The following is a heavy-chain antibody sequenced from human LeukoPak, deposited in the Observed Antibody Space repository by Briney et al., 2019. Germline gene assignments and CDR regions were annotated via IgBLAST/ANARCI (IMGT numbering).Heavy chain of an antibody. J-gene: IGHJ5*02. V-gene: IGHV4-59*08. Sequence: LETLSLICTVSGGSISGYYWSWIRQPPGKGLEWIGYIYYSGSTNYNPSLNSRATVSVDTSKNQCTLKLSSVTAADTAVYYCARGHYGFDPWGQGTLVTVSS. CDR3: ARGHYGFDP. CDR1: GGSISGYY. D-gene: IGHD3-16*01. CDR2: IYYSGST.